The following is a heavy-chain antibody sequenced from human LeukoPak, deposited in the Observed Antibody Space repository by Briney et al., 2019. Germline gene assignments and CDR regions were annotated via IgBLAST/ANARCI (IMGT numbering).Heavy chain of an antibody. V-gene: IGHV1-2*02. CDR2: IKPNSGGT. D-gene: IGHD3-22*01. J-gene: IGHJ4*02. CDR1: GYTFTGYY. CDR3: ARVENFGHYYDSSGYPSFFDY. Sequence: GGSVKVSCKASGYTFTGYYMHWVRQAPGQGLEWMGWIKPNSGGTNNAQKFQGRVTMTRDTSISTAYMELSRLRSDDTAVYYCARVENFGHYYDSSGYPSFFDYWGQGTLVTVSS.